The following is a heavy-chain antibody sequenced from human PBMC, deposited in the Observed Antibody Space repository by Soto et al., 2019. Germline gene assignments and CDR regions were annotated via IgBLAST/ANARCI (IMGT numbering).Heavy chain of an antibody. CDR2: MNPNSGNT. D-gene: IGHD6-19*01. CDR1: GYTFTSYD. J-gene: IGHJ4*02. CDR3: ARDRLGIAVAYFDY. V-gene: IGHV1-8*01. Sequence: GASVKVSCKASGYTFTSYDINWVRQATGQGLEWMGWMNPNSGNTGYAQKFQGRVTMTRNTSISTAYMELSSLRSEDTAVYYCARDRLGIAVAYFDYWGQGTLVTVSS.